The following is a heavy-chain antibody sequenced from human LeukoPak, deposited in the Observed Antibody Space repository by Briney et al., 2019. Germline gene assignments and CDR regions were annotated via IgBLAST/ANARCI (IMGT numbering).Heavy chain of an antibody. CDR2: INPNSGGT. CDR3: ARESRYSSGWPNFDY. D-gene: IGHD6-19*01. J-gene: IGHJ4*02. CDR1: GYTFTGYY. Sequence: ASVKVSRKASGYTFTGYYMHWARQAPGQGLEWMGWINPNSGGTNYAQKFQGRVTMTRDTSISTVYMELSRLRSDDTAVYYCARESRYSSGWPNFDYWGQGTLVTVSS. V-gene: IGHV1-2*02.